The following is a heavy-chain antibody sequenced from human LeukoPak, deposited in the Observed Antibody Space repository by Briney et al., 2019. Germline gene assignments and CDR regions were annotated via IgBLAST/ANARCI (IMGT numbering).Heavy chain of an antibody. CDR2: ISSSSSNI. V-gene: IGHV3-11*06. CDR3: ARGGAARPDY. D-gene: IGHD6-6*01. J-gene: IGHJ4*02. Sequence: GGSLRLSCTVSGFTFGDYAMSWFRQAPGKGLEWVSYISSSSSNIAYADSVKGRFTISRDNVKNSLYLQINSLRVEDTSVYYCARGGAARPDYWGQGTLVTVSS. CDR1: GFTFGDYA.